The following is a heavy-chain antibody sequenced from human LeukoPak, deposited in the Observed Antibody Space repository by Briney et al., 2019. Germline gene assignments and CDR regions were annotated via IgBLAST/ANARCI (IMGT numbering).Heavy chain of an antibody. CDR3: TRHASGCFD. CDR1: GFTFSGSA. J-gene: IGHJ4*02. Sequence: QSGGSLRLSCAASGFTFSGSAMHWVRQASGKGLEWVGRIRSKANSYATAYAASVKGRFTISRDDSKNTAYLQMNSLKTEDTAVYYCTRHASGCFDWGQGTLVTVSS. CDR2: IRSKANSYAT. V-gene: IGHV3-73*01. D-gene: IGHD6-19*01.